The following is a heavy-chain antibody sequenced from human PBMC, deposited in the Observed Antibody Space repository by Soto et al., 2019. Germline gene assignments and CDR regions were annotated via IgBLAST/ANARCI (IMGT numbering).Heavy chain of an antibody. CDR2: ISWNSGSI. D-gene: IGHD4-17*01. CDR1: GFTFDDYA. Sequence: PGGSLRLSCAASGFTFDDYAMHWVRQAPGKGLEWVSGISWNSGSIGYADSVKGRFTISRDNAKNSLYLQMNSLRAEDTALYYCAKDIDYGCNLYYYGMDVWGQGTTVTVSS. J-gene: IGHJ6*02. CDR3: AKDIDYGCNLYYYGMDV. V-gene: IGHV3-9*01.